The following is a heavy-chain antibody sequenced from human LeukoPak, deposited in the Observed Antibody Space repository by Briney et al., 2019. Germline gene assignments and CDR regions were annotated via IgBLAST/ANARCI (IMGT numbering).Heavy chain of an antibody. D-gene: IGHD1-26*01. J-gene: IGHJ6*03. CDR3: AKGGANSGSYHMVYYYYMDV. CDR2: LSGTGGST. CDR1: GFTFSNYG. V-gene: IGHV3-23*01. Sequence: GGSLRLSCAASGFTFSNYGMNWVRQAPGKGLEWVSALSGTGGSTYYADSVKGRFTISRDNSKNRLYLQMSNLRVEDTAVYYCAKGGANSGSYHMVYYYYMDVWGKGTTVTISS.